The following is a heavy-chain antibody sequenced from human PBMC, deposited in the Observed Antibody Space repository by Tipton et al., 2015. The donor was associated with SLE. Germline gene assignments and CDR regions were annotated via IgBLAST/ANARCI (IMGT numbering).Heavy chain of an antibody. CDR2: IYYSGST. Sequence: GLVKPSETLSLTCSVSGGSISSFYWSWIRQPPGKGLEWIGYIYYSGSTHYNPSLKSRVTLSVDTSKNQFSLKLSSVTAADTAVYYCARELDCSGGVCPFDYWGRGTLVTVSS. CDR1: GGSISSFY. CDR3: ARELDCSGGVCPFDY. D-gene: IGHD2-8*02. J-gene: IGHJ4*02. V-gene: IGHV4-59*01.